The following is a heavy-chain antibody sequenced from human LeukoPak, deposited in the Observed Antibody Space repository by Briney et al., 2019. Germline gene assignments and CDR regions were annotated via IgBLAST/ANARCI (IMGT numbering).Heavy chain of an antibody. J-gene: IGHJ4*02. CDR3: ARDRGVVDTAMAYYFDY. D-gene: IGHD5-18*01. CDR2: INPNSGGT. CDR1: GYTFTGYY. Sequence: EASVKVSCKASGYTFTGYYMHWVRQAPGQGLEWMGWINPNSGGTNYAQKFQGRVTMTRDTSISTAYMELSRLRSDDTAVYYCARDRGVVDTAMAYYFDYWGQGTLVTVSS. V-gene: IGHV1-2*02.